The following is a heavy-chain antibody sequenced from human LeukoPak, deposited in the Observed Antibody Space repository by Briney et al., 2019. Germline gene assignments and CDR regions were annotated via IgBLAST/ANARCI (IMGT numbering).Heavy chain of an antibody. V-gene: IGHV1-69*05. CDR3: ARGPELERFDY. CDR1: GGTFSSYP. D-gene: IGHD1-1*01. Sequence: SVKVSCKASGGTFSSYPISWVRQAPGQGLEWIGGTIPIFGTANYAQKFQGRVTITTDESTSTAYMELSSLRSEDTAVYYCARGPELERFDYWGQGTLVTVSS. J-gene: IGHJ4*02. CDR2: TIPIFGTA.